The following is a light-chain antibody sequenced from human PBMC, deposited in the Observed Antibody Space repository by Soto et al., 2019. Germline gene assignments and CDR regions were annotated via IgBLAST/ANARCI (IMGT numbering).Light chain of an antibody. CDR1: QSVSSNS. CDR2: AAA. Sequence: IVLTQSPDTLSLSPGDRATLSCRATQSVSSNSLAWYQQKPGQAPRLLIYAAATRATGIPDRFSGSGSGTDFTLTISRLEPEDFAVYYCQQYNNWPRTFGQGTKVDIK. CDR3: QQYNNWPRT. V-gene: IGKV3-20*01. J-gene: IGKJ1*01.